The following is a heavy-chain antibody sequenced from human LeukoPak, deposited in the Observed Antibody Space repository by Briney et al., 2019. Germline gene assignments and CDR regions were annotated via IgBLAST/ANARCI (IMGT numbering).Heavy chain of an antibody. Sequence: ASVKVSCKASGYTFTSYGISWVRQAPGQGLEWMGWISAYNGNTSYAQKLRGRVTMTTDTSTSTAYMELRSLRSDDTAVYYCAREGLRFLEWLSTPTDYWGQGTLVTVSS. CDR3: AREGLRFLEWLSTPTDY. CDR2: ISAYNGNT. V-gene: IGHV1-18*01. CDR1: GYTFTSYG. D-gene: IGHD3-3*01. J-gene: IGHJ4*02.